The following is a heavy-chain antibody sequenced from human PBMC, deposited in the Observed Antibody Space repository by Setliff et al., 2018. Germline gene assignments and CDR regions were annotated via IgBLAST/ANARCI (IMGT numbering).Heavy chain of an antibody. V-gene: IGHV4-39*07. CDR3: ARSFSRREKFLLDY. CDR1: GGSISSSSYY. CDR2: IYSSGST. Sequence: SETLSLTCTVSGGSISSSSYYWSWIRQPPGKGLEWIGYIYSSGSTYYNPSLKSRVTISVDTSKNQFSLKVNSVTVADTAVYYCARSFSRREKFLLDYWGQGALVTVSS. J-gene: IGHJ4*02.